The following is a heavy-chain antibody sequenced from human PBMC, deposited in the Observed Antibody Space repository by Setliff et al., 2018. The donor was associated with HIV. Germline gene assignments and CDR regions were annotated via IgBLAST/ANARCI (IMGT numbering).Heavy chain of an antibody. J-gene: IGHJ4*02. D-gene: IGHD3-10*01. CDR1: VGSISSGSYY. Sequence: PSETLSLTCTVSVGSISSGSYYWNWIRQPAGQGLEWIASIYYSGYTYSNPSLKSRVTISVDTSKNQFSLKLNSVTAADTAVYYCARRGTHGAFDIWGQGTLVTVSS. CDR2: IYYSGYT. V-gene: IGHV4-39*01. CDR3: ARRGTHGAFDI.